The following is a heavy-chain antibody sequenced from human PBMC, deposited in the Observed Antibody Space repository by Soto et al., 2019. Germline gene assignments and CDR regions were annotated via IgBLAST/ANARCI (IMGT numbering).Heavy chain of an antibody. CDR2: IYYSGST. CDR1: GGSISSYY. CDR3: ARGGPMAAFDI. D-gene: IGHD2-8*01. Sequence: SETLSLTCTVSGGSISSYYWSWIRQPPGKGLEWIGYIYYSGSTNYNPSLKSRVTISVDTSKNQFSLKLSSVTAADTAVYYCARGGPMAAFDIWGQGTMVTVSS. J-gene: IGHJ3*02. V-gene: IGHV4-59*01.